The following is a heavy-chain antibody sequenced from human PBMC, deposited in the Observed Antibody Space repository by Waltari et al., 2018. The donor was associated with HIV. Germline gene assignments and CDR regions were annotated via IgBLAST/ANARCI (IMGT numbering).Heavy chain of an antibody. J-gene: IGHJ6*02. CDR1: GDSISYSGYY. CDR2: IYYSGST. CDR3: ARTVAPYYYYGMDV. D-gene: IGHD2-21*01. V-gene: IGHV4-39*01. Sequence: QLQLQESGPGLVRPSETLSLTCIVSGDSISYSGYYWDWIRQPPGKGLEWIGNIYYSGSTDYNPSLKSRVTISVDTSRNRFSLKLSSVTAADTAVYYCARTVAPYYYYGMDVWGQGTTVTASS.